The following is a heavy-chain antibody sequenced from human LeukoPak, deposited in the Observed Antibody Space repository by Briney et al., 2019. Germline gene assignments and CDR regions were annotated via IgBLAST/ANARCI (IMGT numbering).Heavy chain of an antibody. CDR2: INPNSGGT. CDR1: GYTFNRYG. J-gene: IGHJ4*02. V-gene: IGHV1-2*02. CDR3: ARDQRGYGDYSDY. Sequence: ASVKVSCKASGYTFNRYGISWVRQAPGQGLEWMGWINPNSGGTNYAQKFQGRVTMTRDTSISTAYMELSRLRSDDTAVYCCARDQRGYGDYSDYWGQGTLVTVSS. D-gene: IGHD4-17*01.